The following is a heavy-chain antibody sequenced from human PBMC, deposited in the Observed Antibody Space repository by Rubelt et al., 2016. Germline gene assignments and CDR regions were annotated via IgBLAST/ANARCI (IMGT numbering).Heavy chain of an antibody. CDR3: ARDGAYSGSYYELGDY. Sequence: GIINPSVGSTSYAQKFQGRVTMTRDTSTSTVYMELSSLRSEDTAVYYCARDGAYSGSYYELGDYWGQGTLVTVSS. J-gene: IGHJ4*02. D-gene: IGHD1-26*01. V-gene: IGHV1-46*01. CDR2: INPSVGST.